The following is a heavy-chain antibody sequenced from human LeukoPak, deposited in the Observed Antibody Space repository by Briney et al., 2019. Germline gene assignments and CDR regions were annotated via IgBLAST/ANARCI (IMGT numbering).Heavy chain of an antibody. Sequence: SETLSLTCAVYGESFSNYYWSWIRQPPGKGLEWIGEINHSGSTNYNPSLKSRVTISVDTSMNQFSLKLSSVTAADTAVYYCARGRPPGARWLQLGNWFDPWGQGTLVTVSS. CDR1: GESFSNYY. CDR3: ARGRPPGARWLQLGNWFDP. D-gene: IGHD5-24*01. J-gene: IGHJ5*02. V-gene: IGHV4-34*01. CDR2: INHSGST.